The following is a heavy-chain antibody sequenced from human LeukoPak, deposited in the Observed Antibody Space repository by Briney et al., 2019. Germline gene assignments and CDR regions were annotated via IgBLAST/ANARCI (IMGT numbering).Heavy chain of an antibody. V-gene: IGHV4-59*01. CDR3: ASSKTPWIQLWFFDI. Sequence: SETLSLTCTVSGDSINGFYWNWIRQPPGKGLEWIGYIYYSGNTNYNPSLTSRVTMSVGTSTNQFSLKLSSVTAADTAVYYCASSKTPWIQLWFFDIWGQGTMVTVSS. J-gene: IGHJ3*02. D-gene: IGHD5-18*01. CDR2: IYYSGNT. CDR1: GDSINGFY.